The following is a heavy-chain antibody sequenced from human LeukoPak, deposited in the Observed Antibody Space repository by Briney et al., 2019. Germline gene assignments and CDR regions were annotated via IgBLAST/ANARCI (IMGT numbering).Heavy chain of an antibody. D-gene: IGHD5-24*01. CDR3: ARVKDDNNYDRAFDI. CDR2: VYYDGNN. J-gene: IGHJ3*02. Sequence: PSETLSLTCTVSGGSMSTYYWSWIRQPPGKGLEWIGYVYYDGNNDYNPSLKSRVTTSIDTSKKQSSLKLTSVTAADTAVYYCARVKDDNNYDRAFDIWGQGTMVTVPS. V-gene: IGHV4-59*01. CDR1: GGSMSTYY.